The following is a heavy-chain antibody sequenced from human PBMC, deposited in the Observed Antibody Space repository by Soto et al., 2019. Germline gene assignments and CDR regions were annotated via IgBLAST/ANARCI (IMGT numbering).Heavy chain of an antibody. D-gene: IGHD3-22*01. Sequence: EVQLVESGGGLIQPGGSLRLSCAASGFTVSSNYMSWVRQAPGKGLEWVSVIYSGGSTYYADSVKGRFTISRDNSNNTLYLQMNSLRAGDTAVYYCARDQKYYDSSGYYLPGAFDIWGQGTMVTVSS. J-gene: IGHJ3*02. V-gene: IGHV3-53*01. CDR1: GFTVSSNY. CDR2: IYSGGST. CDR3: ARDQKYYDSSGYYLPGAFDI.